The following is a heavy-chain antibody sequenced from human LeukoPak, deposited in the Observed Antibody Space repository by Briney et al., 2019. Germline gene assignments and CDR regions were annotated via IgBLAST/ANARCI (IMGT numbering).Heavy chain of an antibody. J-gene: IGHJ4*02. V-gene: IGHV3-48*04. CDR1: GFIFSNYA. Sequence: GGSLRLSCAASGFIFSNYAMNWIRQAPGKGLEWISYISPNSSIVHYADSVKGRFTIFRDIAKNSLYLQMNRLRAEDTATYYCARIRDWGQGTLVTVSS. CDR3: ARIRD. CDR2: ISPNSSIV.